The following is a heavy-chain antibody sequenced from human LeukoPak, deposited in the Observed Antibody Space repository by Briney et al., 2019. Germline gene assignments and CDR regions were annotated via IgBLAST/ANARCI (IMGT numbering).Heavy chain of an antibody. CDR3: AREGIDGYTTTPSFDY. CDR1: GFTFSDYE. Sequence: PGGSLRLSCAASGFTFSDYELNWVRRAAGKGLEWGSYFGSSGSSIYYADSVKGRFTISRDNAKNSLYLQMNSLRAEDTALYYCAREGIDGYTTTPSFDYWGQGTLVTVSS. V-gene: IGHV3-48*03. D-gene: IGHD5-24*01. J-gene: IGHJ4*02. CDR2: FGSSGSSI.